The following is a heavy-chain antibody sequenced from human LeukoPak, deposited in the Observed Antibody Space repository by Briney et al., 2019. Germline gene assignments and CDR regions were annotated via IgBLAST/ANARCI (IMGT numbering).Heavy chain of an antibody. V-gene: IGHV3-21*01. CDR2: ISSSSSYI. J-gene: IGHJ3*02. CDR3: ARAPRLYSGSPGHAFDI. Sequence: PGGSLRLSCAASGFTFSSYTMHWVRQAPGKGLEWVSSISSSSSYIYYADSVKGRFTISRDNAKNSLYLQMNSLRAEDTAVYYCARAPRLYSGSPGHAFDIWGQGTMVTVSS. D-gene: IGHD1-26*01. CDR1: GFTFSSYT.